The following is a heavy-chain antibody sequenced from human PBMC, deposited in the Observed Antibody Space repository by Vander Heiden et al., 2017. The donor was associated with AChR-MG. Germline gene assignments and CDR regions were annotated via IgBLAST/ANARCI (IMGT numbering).Heavy chain of an antibody. J-gene: IGHJ4*02. CDR3: ARVLLFFDWLYLDY. V-gene: IGHV4-34*01. CDR2: INHSGST. D-gene: IGHD3-9*01. CDR1: GGAFSGYY. Sequence: QVQLQQRGAGLLTPSETLSLTGAVSGGAFSGYYWSWIRQPPGKGLEWIGQINHSGSTNSNPSLKSRVTISVDTSKPQFSLKLSSVPAPDTAVYYCARVLLFFDWLYLDYWRQGPLVTVSS.